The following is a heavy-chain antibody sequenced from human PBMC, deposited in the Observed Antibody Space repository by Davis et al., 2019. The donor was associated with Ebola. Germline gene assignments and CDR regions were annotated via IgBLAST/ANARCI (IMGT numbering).Heavy chain of an antibody. CDR2: ISYDGSNK. CDR3: ARDDQRDFWSADV. CDR1: GFTFSSYA. D-gene: IGHD3-3*01. V-gene: IGHV3-30*04. Sequence: GESLKISCAASGFTFSSYAMHWVRQAPGKGLEWVAVISYDGSNKYYADSVKGRFTISRDNSKNTLYLQMNSLRAEDTAVYSGARDDQRDFWSADVWGQGTTVTVSS. J-gene: IGHJ6*02.